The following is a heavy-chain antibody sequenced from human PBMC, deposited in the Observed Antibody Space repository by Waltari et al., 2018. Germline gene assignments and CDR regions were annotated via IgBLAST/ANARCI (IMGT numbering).Heavy chain of an antibody. CDR3: ARQYKYYDFWSGYYGDAFDI. Sequence: SWIRQPPGKALEWLAHIFSNDEKSYSTSLKSRLTISKDTSKSQVVLTMTNMDPVDTATYYCARQYKYYDFWSGYYGDAFDIWGQGTMVTVSS. V-gene: IGHV2-26*01. CDR2: IFSNDEK. J-gene: IGHJ3*02. D-gene: IGHD3-3*01.